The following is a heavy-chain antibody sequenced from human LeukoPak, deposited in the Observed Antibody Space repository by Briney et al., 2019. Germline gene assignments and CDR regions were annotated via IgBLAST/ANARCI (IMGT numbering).Heavy chain of an antibody. V-gene: IGHV1-2*02. D-gene: IGHD3-10*01. Sequence: ASVKLSSKASGYTFTGYYMHWVRQAPGQGLEWMGWINPNSAGTIYAQNFQGRVTMTSDTSITTAYMELGRLTSDDTAVYYCAIREGDYWGQGTLVTVSS. J-gene: IGHJ4*02. CDR1: GYTFTGYY. CDR3: AIREGDY. CDR2: INPNSAGT.